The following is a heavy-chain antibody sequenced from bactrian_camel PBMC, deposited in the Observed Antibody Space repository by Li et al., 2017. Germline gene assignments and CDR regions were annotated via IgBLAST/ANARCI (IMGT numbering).Heavy chain of an antibody. D-gene: IGHD6*01. CDR2: IDADGAT. J-gene: IGHJ6*01. Sequence: QVQLVESGGGSVQAGGSLRLSCAASGMTRSAYCMAWFRQSPGKERERVAAIDADGATSYVDSVKGRFTISHDNAKNSVDLQMNSLKPDDTAMYYCAATYGRTCRAGGDFGYWGQGTQVTVS. CDR3: AATYGRTCRAGGDFGY. V-gene: IGHV3S53*01. CDR1: GMTRSAYC.